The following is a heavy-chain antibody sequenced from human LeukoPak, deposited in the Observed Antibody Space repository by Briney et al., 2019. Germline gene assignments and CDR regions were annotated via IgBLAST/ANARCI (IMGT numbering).Heavy chain of an antibody. CDR2: INQGGSEK. D-gene: IGHD3-10*01. J-gene: IGHJ4*02. Sequence: GGSLRLSCAASGFTFSNYWMSWVRQAPGKGLEWVANINQGGSEKFYVDSVKGRFTISRDNATNSLYLQLNSLRAEDTAVYYCARDAFASGSYNPFDNWGQGTLVTVSS. CDR1: GFTFSNYW. V-gene: IGHV3-7*01. CDR3: ARDAFASGSYNPFDN.